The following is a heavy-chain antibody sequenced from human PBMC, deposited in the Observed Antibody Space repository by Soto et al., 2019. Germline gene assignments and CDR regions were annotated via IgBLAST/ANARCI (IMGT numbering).Heavy chain of an antibody. J-gene: IGHJ6*02. V-gene: IGHV3-21*01. Sequence: SGGSLRLSCAASGFTFSSYSMNWVRQAPGKGLEWVSSISSSSSYIYYADSVKGRFTISRDNAKNSLYLQMNSLRAEDTAVYYCARDNFRGLRGVIMSYYHYGMDVWGQGTTVTVSS. D-gene: IGHD3-10*01. CDR2: ISSSSSYI. CDR1: GFTFSSYS. CDR3: ARDNFRGLRGVIMSYYHYGMDV.